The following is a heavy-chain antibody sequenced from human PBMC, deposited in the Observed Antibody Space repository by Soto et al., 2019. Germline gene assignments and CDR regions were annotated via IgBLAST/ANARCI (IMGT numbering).Heavy chain of an antibody. Sequence: QVTLKESGHVLVNPTETLTLTCTVSGFSLSNARMGVSWIRQPPGKPLEWLAHIFSNDEKSYSTSLKTRLTISMESSKSQVVLTITIMGPVDTVTVIFALPRYSGRYAEFYFDLWGQGTLVT. CDR2: IFSNDEK. V-gene: IGHV2-26*01. J-gene: IGHJ4*02. CDR3: ALPRYSGRYAEFYFDL. CDR1: GFSLSNARMG. D-gene: IGHD1-26*01.